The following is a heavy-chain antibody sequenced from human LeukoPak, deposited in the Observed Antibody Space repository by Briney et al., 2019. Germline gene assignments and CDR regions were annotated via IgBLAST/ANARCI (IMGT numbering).Heavy chain of an antibody. J-gene: IGHJ4*02. V-gene: IGHV3-23*01. CDR1: GFTFSNHW. Sequence: GGSLRLSCAASGFTFSNHWMHWVRQTPEKGLEWVSAISGSGGSTYYADSVKGRFTISRDNSKNTLYLQMNSLRAEDTAVYYCAKDHYDWNDNSWGQGTLVTVSS. D-gene: IGHD1-1*01. CDR2: ISGSGGST. CDR3: AKDHYDWNDNS.